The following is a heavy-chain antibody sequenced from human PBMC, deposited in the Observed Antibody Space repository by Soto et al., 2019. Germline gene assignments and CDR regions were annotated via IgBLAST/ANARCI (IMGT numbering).Heavy chain of an antibody. CDR1: GFTFINAW. D-gene: IGHD3-9*01. V-gene: IGHV3-15*01. J-gene: IGHJ4*02. Sequence: NPGGSLRLSCAASGFTFINAWMTWVRQAPGKGLEWLGRIKTKSEGVATDYAAPVKGRFTISRDDSKSTLYLQMNSLKTEDTAVYYCTTVGRYFDWAFDNWGQGTLVTVSS. CDR3: TTVGRYFDWAFDN. CDR2: IKTKSEGVAT.